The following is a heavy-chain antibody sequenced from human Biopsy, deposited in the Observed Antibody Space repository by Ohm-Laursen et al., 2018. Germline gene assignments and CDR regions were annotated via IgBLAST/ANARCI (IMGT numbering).Heavy chain of an antibody. CDR1: GGTFSNYG. CDR3: ATKLTGYFHH. D-gene: IGHD3-9*01. V-gene: IGHV1-69*06. CDR2: NIPILGTG. J-gene: IGHJ1*01. Sequence: SAKVSCKAPGGTFSNYGVNWVRQAPGQGLEWLGGNIPILGTGNYAQKFQDRVTVAADTSTSTATMELRSLRSDDTAVYYCATKLTGYFHHWGQGTLVIVSS.